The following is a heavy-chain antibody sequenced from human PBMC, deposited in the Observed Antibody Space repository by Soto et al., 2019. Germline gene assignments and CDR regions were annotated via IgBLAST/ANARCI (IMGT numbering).Heavy chain of an antibody. CDR3: STRAYDTNGYYRFDP. J-gene: IGHJ5*01. V-gene: IGHV4-34*01. CDR2: INHSGRV. CDR1: GGSFSGHS. D-gene: IGHD3-22*01. Sequence: PSETLSLTSAVYGGSFSGHSWTWIRQSPGKGLEWIGDINHSGRVNYSPSLKSRVTISLDTSKNQFSLTLSAVTAADTAMYYCSTRAYDTNGYYRFDPWGQGTLVTAPQ.